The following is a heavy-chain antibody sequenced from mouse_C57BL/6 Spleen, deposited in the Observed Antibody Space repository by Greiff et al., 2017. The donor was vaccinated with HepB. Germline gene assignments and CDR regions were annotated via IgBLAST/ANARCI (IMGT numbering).Heavy chain of an antibody. V-gene: IGHV3-6*01. Sequence: EVKLQESGPGLVKPSQSLSLTCSVTGYSITSGYYWNWIRQFPGNKLEWMGYISYDGSNNYNPSLKNRISLTRDTSKNQFFLKLNSVTTEDTATYYCARERFYYDYDGAYWGQGTLVTVSA. CDR1: GYSITSGYY. CDR3: ARERFYYDYDGAY. CDR2: ISYDGSN. J-gene: IGHJ3*01. D-gene: IGHD2-4*01.